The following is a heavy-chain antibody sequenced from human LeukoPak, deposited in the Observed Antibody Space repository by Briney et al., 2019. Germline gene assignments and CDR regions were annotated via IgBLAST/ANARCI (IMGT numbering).Heavy chain of an antibody. CDR1: GYTFTGYY. CDR3: ARDGWLLLRRYNWFDP. Sequence: ASVKVSCKASGYTFTGYYMHWVRQAPGQGLEWMGWINPNSGGTNYARKFQGRVTMTRDTSISTAYMELSRLRSDDTAVYYCARDGWLLLRRYNWFDPWGQGTLVTVSS. D-gene: IGHD3-22*01. J-gene: IGHJ5*02. CDR2: INPNSGGT. V-gene: IGHV1-2*02.